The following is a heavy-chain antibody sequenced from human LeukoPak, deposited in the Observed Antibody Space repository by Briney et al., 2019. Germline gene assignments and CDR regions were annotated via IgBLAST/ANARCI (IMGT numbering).Heavy chain of an antibody. CDR3: ARDVNGDYMDY. CDR1: GGSFSGYY. D-gene: IGHD4-17*01. V-gene: IGHV4-31*11. Sequence: SETLSLTCAVYGGSFSGYYWSWIRQHPGKGLEWIGYIYYSGSTYYNPSLKSRVTISVDTSKNQFSLKLSSVTAADTAVYYCARDVNGDYMDYWGQGTLVTVSS. J-gene: IGHJ4*02. CDR2: IYYSGST.